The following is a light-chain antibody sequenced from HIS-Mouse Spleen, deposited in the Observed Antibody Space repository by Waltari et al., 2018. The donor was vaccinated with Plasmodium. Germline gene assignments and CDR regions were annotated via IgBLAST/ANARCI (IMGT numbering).Light chain of an antibody. CDR1: QSVSSY. CDR3: QQRSNWPPLT. V-gene: IGKV3-11*01. J-gene: IGKJ4*01. CDR2: DAS. Sequence: EIVLPQSPATLSLSPGERATLSCRASQSVSSYLAWYPQKPGQAPRLLIYDASNRATGIPARFSGSGSGTDFTLTISSLEPEDFAVYYCQQRSNWPPLTFGGGTKVEIK.